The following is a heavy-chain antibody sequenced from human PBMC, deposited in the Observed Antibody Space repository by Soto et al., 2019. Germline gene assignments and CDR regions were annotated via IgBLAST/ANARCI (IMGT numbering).Heavy chain of an antibody. J-gene: IGHJ3*02. V-gene: IGHV1-24*01. Sequence: GASVKVSCKVSGNTLTESSMHWVRQAPGKGLEWMGGFHPEDGETIYAQKIQGRVTMTEDTSKDTAYMELSNLRTEDMAVYYCATAMTVVVVRATYPGAFDIWGQGTMVTVSS. CDR3: ATAMTVVVVRATYPGAFDI. D-gene: IGHD2-15*01. CDR1: GNTLTESS. CDR2: FHPEDGET.